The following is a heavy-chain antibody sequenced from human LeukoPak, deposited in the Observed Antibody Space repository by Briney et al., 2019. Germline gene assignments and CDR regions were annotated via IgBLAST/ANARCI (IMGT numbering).Heavy chain of an antibody. CDR2: IYTSGST. D-gene: IGHD4-23*01. CDR1: GGSISSGSYY. V-gene: IGHV4-61*02. J-gene: IGHJ4*02. CDR3: ARGDDYGGIDFDY. Sequence: SQTLSLTCTVSGGSISSGSYYWSWIRQPAGKGLEWIGRIYTSGSTNYNPSLKSRVTISVDTSKNPFSLKLSSVTAADTAVYYCARGDDYGGIDFDYWGQGTLVTVSS.